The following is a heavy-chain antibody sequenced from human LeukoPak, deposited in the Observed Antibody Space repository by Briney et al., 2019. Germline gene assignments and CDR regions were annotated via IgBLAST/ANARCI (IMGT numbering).Heavy chain of an antibody. J-gene: IGHJ4*02. Sequence: GGSLRLSCAASGFTFTNAWMSWVRQAPGKGLEWVSYISSSGSTIYYADSVKGRFTISRDNAKNSLYLQMDSLRAEHTAVYYCAKDQDGSSGAYYFDYWGQGTLVTVSS. D-gene: IGHD5-24*01. CDR3: AKDQDGSSGAYYFDY. V-gene: IGHV3-11*01. CDR1: GFTFTNAW. CDR2: ISSSGSTI.